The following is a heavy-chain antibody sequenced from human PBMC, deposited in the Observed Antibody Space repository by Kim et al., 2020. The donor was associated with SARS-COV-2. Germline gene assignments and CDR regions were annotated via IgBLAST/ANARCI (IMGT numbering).Heavy chain of an antibody. Sequence: GGSLRLSCAASGFTFSSYKLHWLRQAPGRGLEWVSFISTGGNTIYYADSVKGRFTMSRDNAKNSLYLQLNSLRAEDTAIYYCAREGRYYFDYWGQGTLVT. CDR3: AREGRYYFDY. CDR2: ISTGGNTI. J-gene: IGHJ4*02. CDR1: GFTFSSYK. V-gene: IGHV3-48*03. D-gene: IGHD1-26*01.